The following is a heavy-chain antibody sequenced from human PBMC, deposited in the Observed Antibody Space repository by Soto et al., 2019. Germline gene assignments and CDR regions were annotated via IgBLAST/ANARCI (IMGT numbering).Heavy chain of an antibody. Sequence: EVQMLESGGGLVQPGGSLRLSCAASGFTLSSYALSWVRQAPGKGLEWVSGISGSGDFTFDADSVRGRFTISRDNSMTALYLQMNSLRVEDTAVYYCARGPTNFGEGGDAFDIGGQGTMATVSS. CDR3: ARGPTNFGEGGDAFDI. CDR1: GFTLSSYA. V-gene: IGHV3-23*01. D-gene: IGHD3-3*01. J-gene: IGHJ3*02. CDR2: ISGSGDFT.